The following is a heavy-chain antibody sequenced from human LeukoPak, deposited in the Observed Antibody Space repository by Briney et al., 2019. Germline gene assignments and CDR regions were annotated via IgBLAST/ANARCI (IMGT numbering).Heavy chain of an antibody. CDR3: AKRGVVIRVFLVGFHKEAYYFDS. Sequence: GGSLRLSCAVSGITLSNYGMSWVRQAPGKGLEWVAGLSGSGGGTNYADSVQGRLTISRDNPKNTLYLQMNSLRAGDTAVYFCAKRGVVIRVFLVGFHKEAYYFDSWGQGALVTVSS. V-gene: IGHV3-23*01. D-gene: IGHD3-10*01. J-gene: IGHJ4*02. CDR1: GITLSNYG. CDR2: LSGSGGGT.